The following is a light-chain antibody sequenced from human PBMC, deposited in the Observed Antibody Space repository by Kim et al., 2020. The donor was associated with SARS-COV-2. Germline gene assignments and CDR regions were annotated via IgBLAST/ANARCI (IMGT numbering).Light chain of an antibody. CDR2: DAF. Sequence: VSPGERATLSCRASQSVVSSFAWYHQKTGQAPRLLIYDAFSRATGIPARFSGSGSGTDFTLTISRLEPEDFAVYYCQQRGNWPRTFGQGGKVDI. CDR1: QSVVSS. CDR3: QQRGNWPRT. V-gene: IGKV3-11*01. J-gene: IGKJ1*01.